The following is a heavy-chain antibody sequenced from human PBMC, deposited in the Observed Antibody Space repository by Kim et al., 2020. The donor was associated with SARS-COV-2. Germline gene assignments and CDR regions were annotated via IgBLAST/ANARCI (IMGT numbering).Heavy chain of an antibody. Sequence: GGSLRLSCAASGFTFSSNSMNWVRQAPGKGLEWISHISGSGSVNYSASVKGRFTISRDNAQKSLYRQLNSLRDEDTAVYYCARARYFDYWGQGTLVTVSS. J-gene: IGHJ4*02. V-gene: IGHV3-48*02. CDR2: ISGSGSV. CDR1: GFTFSSNS. CDR3: ARARYFDY.